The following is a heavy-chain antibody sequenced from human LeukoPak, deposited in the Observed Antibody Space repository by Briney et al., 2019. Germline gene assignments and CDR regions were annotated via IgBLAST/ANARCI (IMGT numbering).Heavy chain of an antibody. Sequence: PSETLSLTCAVYGESFSGYYWSWIRQPPGKGLEWIGEINHSGSTNYNPSLKSRVTISVDTSKNQFSLKLSSVTAADTAVYYCARGLGDYGDFTNLAYFDYWGQGTLVTVSS. V-gene: IGHV4-34*01. CDR2: INHSGST. D-gene: IGHD4-17*01. CDR1: GESFSGYY. CDR3: ARGLGDYGDFTNLAYFDY. J-gene: IGHJ4*02.